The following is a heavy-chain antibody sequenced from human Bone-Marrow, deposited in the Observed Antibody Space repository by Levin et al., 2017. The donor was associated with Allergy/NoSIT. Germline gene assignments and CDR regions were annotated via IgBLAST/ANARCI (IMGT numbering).Heavy chain of an antibody. Sequence: GASVKVSCEASGSTFSDNYIHWVRQAPGQGLEWMGWINPKNGDTHYAQKFQDRVTLTRDTSITTAYMDISRLTSDDTAVYYCARDEETEEMASPWGQGTLITVSS. D-gene: IGHD5-24*01. CDR1: GSTFSDNY. CDR2: INPKNGDT. CDR3: ARDEETEEMASP. V-gene: IGHV1-2*02. J-gene: IGHJ5*02.